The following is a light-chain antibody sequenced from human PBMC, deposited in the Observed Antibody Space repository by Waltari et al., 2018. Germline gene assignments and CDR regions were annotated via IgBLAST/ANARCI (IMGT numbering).Light chain of an antibody. J-gene: IGKJ4*01. CDR1: QGVNTA. CDR3: QQFISYPRT. CDR2: DAS. V-gene: IGKV1-13*02. Sequence: IQLTQSPSSLSASLGDRVTITCRASQGVNTALAWYQQKPGKAPNLLIYDASNLESGVPARFSGSGSGTDFSLTISSLQPEDFATYYCQQFISYPRTFGGGTKVEIK.